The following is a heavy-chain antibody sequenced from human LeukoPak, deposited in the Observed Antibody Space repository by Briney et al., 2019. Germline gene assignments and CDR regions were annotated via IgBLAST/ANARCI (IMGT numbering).Heavy chain of an antibody. Sequence: KTSETLSLTCTVSGGSISSYYWSWLRQPPGKGLEWIGYIYYSGSTNYNPSLKSRVTISVDTSKNQFSLKLSSVTAADTAVYYCARVSLRAFDIWGQGTMVTVSS. CDR1: GGSISSYY. CDR2: IYYSGST. J-gene: IGHJ3*02. V-gene: IGHV4-59*01. CDR3: ARVSLRAFDI.